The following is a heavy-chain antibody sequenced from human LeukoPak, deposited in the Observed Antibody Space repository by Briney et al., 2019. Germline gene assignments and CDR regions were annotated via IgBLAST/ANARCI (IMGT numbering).Heavy chain of an antibody. Sequence: GGSLRLSCAASGFTFSSYAMSWVRQAPGKGLEWVSGISGSGVSTYYAGSVKGRFTISRDNSKNTLFLQMNSLRAEDTAMYYCARDQSGYDFGFDYWGQGALVTVSS. CDR1: GFTFSSYA. J-gene: IGHJ4*02. CDR2: ISGSGVST. D-gene: IGHD5-12*01. V-gene: IGHV3-23*01. CDR3: ARDQSGYDFGFDY.